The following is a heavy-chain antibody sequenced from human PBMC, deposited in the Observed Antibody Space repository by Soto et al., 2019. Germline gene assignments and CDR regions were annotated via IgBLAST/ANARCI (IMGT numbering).Heavy chain of an antibody. CDR2: IDSNGGT. V-gene: IGHV4-59*08. Sequence: SETLSLTCTVSDDSSSSYKWSWIRQPPGRRLEWIGYIDSNGGTSYNPSLQSRVTISIGTSTKQFSLKLSSVTAADTAVYYCVRQGFGRLHGLVEVWGQGTTVTVSS. D-gene: IGHD3-10*01. CDR1: DDSSSSYK. CDR3: VRQGFGRLHGLVEV. J-gene: IGHJ6*02.